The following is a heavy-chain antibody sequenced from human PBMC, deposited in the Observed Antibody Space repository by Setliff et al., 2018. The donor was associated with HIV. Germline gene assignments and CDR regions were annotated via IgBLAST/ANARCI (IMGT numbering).Heavy chain of an antibody. V-gene: IGHV4-4*07. CDR2: IDSSGTT. CDR1: GGSFGVYR. D-gene: IGHD3-9*01. J-gene: IGHJ4*01. CDR3: ARLRYSVFDY. Sequence: PSETLSLTCTISGGSFGVYRWSWIRQSAGRGLEWIGRIDSSGTTDYKPSLKGRVAISVDTSRNQFSLRVTSVTAADTAVYYCARLRYSVFDYWGHGTLVTVSS.